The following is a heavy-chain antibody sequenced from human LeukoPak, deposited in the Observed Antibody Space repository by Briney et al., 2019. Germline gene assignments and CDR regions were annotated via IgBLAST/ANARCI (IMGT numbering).Heavy chain of an antibody. D-gene: IGHD3-10*01. CDR2: IKSKSDGGTT. CDR3: TRMRGYGFDI. CDR1: GFTFTNAW. Sequence: GGSLRLSCAASGFTFTNAWMSWVRQAPGRGLEWVGRIKSKSDGGTTDYAAPVKDRFTISRDDSKNTLYLQMNSLKTEDTAVYYCTRMRGYGFDIWGQGTMVTVSS. V-gene: IGHV3-15*01. J-gene: IGHJ3*02.